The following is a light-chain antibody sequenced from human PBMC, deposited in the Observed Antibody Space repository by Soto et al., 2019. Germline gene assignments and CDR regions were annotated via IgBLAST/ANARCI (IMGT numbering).Light chain of an antibody. CDR1: QDISNY. J-gene: IGKJ4*01. CDR3: QQYDNLPLT. CDR2: DTF. V-gene: IGKV1-33*01. Sequence: DIQMTQSPSSLSASVGDSVTITCQASQDISNYLNWYQQKPGKAPKLLIYDTFNLETGVPSRFSGGVSGRDFTLSIINLQPEDFATYYCQQYDNLPLTFGGGTKVDLK.